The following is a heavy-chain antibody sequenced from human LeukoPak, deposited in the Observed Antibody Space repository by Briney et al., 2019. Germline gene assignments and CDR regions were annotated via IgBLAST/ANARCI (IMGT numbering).Heavy chain of an antibody. V-gene: IGHV4-30-2*01. D-gene: IGHD4-23*01. Sequence: QTLSLTCAVSGGSISSGAYSWSWIRQPLGKGLEWIGYIYHSGSTYYNPSLKSRVTISVDRSNTQFSLQLNSVTAADTAVYYCARIYDGGNSGLVDYWGQGTLVTVSS. CDR2: IYHSGST. CDR1: GGSISSGAYS. J-gene: IGHJ4*02. CDR3: ARIYDGGNSGLVDY.